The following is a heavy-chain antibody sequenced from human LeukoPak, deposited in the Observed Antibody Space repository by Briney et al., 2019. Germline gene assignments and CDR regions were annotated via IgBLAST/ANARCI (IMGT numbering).Heavy chain of an antibody. D-gene: IGHD6-19*01. CDR3: ARGSADFDY. CDR2: VSSSSYI. CDR1: GFIFSTYT. J-gene: IGHJ4*02. V-gene: IGHV3-21*06. Sequence: GGSLRLSCAASGFIFSTYTMNWVRQAPGKGLGWVSSVSSSSYIYYADSVKGRFTISRDNAKNSLYLQMNSLRAEDTAVYYCARGSADFDYWGQGTLVTVSS.